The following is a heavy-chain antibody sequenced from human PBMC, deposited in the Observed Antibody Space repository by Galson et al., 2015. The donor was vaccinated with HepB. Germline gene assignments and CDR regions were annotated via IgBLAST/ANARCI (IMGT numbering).Heavy chain of an antibody. CDR3: AKTVVVVGASLGWFDP. D-gene: IGHD2-15*01. J-gene: IGHJ5*02. CDR1: GGSFSTNA. Sequence: SVKVSCKASGGSFSTNAVSWVRQAPGQGLEWMGGIFPLSGRANYAGKFQGRVTITADESASTAYMELNRPRFDDTAVYYCAKTVVVVGASLGWFDPWGQGTLVTVSS. V-gene: IGHV1-69*13. CDR2: IFPLSGRA.